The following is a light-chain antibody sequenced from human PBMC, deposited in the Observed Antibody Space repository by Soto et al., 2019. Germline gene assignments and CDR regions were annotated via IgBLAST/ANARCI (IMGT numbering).Light chain of an antibody. CDR1: QSVSSSY. J-gene: IGKJ1*01. Sequence: EIVLTQSPGTLSLSPGERATLFCRASQSVSSSYLAWYQQKPGQAPRLLIYGTSSRATAIPDRFSGSGSGTDFTLTISRLEPVVFAVHRCPRSARSPWT. CDR2: GTS. CDR3: PRSARSPWT. V-gene: IGKV3-20*01.